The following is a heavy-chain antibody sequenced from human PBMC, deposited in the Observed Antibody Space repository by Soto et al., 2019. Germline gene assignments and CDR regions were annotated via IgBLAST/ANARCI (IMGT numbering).Heavy chain of an antibody. D-gene: IGHD6-6*01. J-gene: IGHJ6*02. CDR1: GFTFSSYA. Sequence: GGSLRLSCAASGFTFSSYAMHWVRQAPGKGLEWVAVISYDGSNKYYADSVKGRFTISRDNSKNTLYLQMNSLRAEDTAVYYCARDIEYSSSNYYGMDVWGQGTTVTVSS. CDR3: ARDIEYSSSNYYGMDV. V-gene: IGHV3-30-3*01. CDR2: ISYDGSNK.